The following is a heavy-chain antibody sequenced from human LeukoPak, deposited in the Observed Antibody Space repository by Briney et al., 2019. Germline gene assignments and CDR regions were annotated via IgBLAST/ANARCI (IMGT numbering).Heavy chain of an antibody. V-gene: IGHV3-48*03. CDR2: IGSSGAIR. D-gene: IGHD6-19*01. CDR1: GLSFSNYD. J-gene: IGHJ4*02. CDR3: ALLAVASDFDY. Sequence: GGSLRLTCVAAGLSFSNYDMNWVRQAPGKGLEWVSNIGSSGAIRHYADSVKGRFSISRDNAENSLFLQMNSLRVEDTGIYYCALLAVASDFDYWGQGALVTVSS.